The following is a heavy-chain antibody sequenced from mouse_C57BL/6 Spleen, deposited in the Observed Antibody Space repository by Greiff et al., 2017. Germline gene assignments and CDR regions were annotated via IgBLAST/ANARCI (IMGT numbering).Heavy chain of an antibody. D-gene: IGHD6-1*01. Sequence: EVKLVESGPGLVKPSQSLSLTCSVTGYSITSGYYWNWIRQFPGNKLEWMGYISYDGSNNYNPSLKNRISITRDTSKNQFFLKLNSVTTEDTATYYCAREGTYPFAYWGQGTLVTVSA. J-gene: IGHJ3*01. V-gene: IGHV3-6*01. CDR1: GYSITSGYY. CDR2: ISYDGSN. CDR3: AREGTYPFAY.